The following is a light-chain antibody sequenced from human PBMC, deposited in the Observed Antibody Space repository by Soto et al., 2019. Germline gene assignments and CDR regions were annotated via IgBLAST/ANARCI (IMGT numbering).Light chain of an antibody. J-gene: IGKJ1*01. V-gene: IGKV1-5*03. CDR3: HQYNSYPWS. CDR1: KSISDG. Sequence: DIQMTQYPSTLSASAGDRITITCRASKSISDGLAWYQENPGKAPKGLIYKGSFLENGVPSRFSGSGYGTEFTLTIDSLQPDDFATYYCHQYNSYPWSFGQGTKVEIK. CDR2: KGS.